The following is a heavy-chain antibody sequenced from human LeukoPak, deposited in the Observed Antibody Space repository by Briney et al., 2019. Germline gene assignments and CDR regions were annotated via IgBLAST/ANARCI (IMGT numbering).Heavy chain of an antibody. D-gene: IGHD3-10*01. V-gene: IGHV3-9*01. J-gene: IGHJ4*02. Sequence: PGGSLRLSCAASGFTFDDYAMHWVRQAPGKGLEWVSGISWNSGSIGYADSVKGRFTISRDNAKNSLYLQMNSLRAEDTALYYCARGVYGSGSDEIDYWGQGTLVSVSS. CDR1: GFTFDDYA. CDR2: ISWNSGSI. CDR3: ARGVYGSGSDEIDY.